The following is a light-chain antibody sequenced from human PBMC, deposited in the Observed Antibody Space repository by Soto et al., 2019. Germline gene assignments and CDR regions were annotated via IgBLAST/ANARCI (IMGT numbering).Light chain of an antibody. V-gene: IGLV2-14*01. CDR2: DVS. Sequence: QSALTQPASVSGSPGQSITISCSGTSGDVGGYNYVSWYQQHPGKAPKLMIYDVSNRLSGVSNRFSGSKSGSAASLTISGLQAEGEADYYCSSYTSSDTVIFGGWTKLTVL. CDR3: SSYTSSDTVI. J-gene: IGLJ2*01. CDR1: SGDVGGYNY.